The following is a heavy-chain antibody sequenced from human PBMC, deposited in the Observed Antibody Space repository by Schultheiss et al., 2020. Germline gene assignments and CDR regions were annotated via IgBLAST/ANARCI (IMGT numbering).Heavy chain of an antibody. Sequence: SETLSLTCTVSGGSISSGGWYWSWIRQHPGKGLEWIGFIYYSGTTYYSPSLQSLVTISVDTSKNQISLKLSSVTAADTAVYYCARFRVTYFDYWGQGTLVTVSS. CDR3: ARFRVTYFDY. CDR2: IYYSGTT. D-gene: IGHD2-21*02. J-gene: IGHJ4*02. CDR1: GGSISSGGWY. V-gene: IGHV4-31*01.